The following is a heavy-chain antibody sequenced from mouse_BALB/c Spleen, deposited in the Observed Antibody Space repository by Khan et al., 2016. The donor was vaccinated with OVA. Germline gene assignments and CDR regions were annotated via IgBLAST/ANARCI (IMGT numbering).Heavy chain of an antibody. Sequence: VELVESGPGLVQPSQSLSITCTVSGFSLTSYGVHWVRQSPGKGLEWLGVIWSGGSTDYNAAFISRLSISKDNSKSQVFFKMNSLQANDTAIYYCARNYYYDRNAMDYWGQGTSVTVSS. D-gene: IGHD1-1*01. CDR1: GFSLTSYG. V-gene: IGHV2-2*02. CDR3: ARNYYYDRNAMDY. J-gene: IGHJ4*01. CDR2: IWSGGST.